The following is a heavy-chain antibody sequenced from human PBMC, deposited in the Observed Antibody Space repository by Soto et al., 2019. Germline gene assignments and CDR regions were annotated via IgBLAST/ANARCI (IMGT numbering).Heavy chain of an antibody. Sequence: SETLSLTCSVSGGSLNKSTYYWGWIRQPPGKGLEWIGSIHYSESSYYSASLIRRVTMSLDTSQNQVSLTLSSVTATDTAVYYCARSRRPRNRNAFNIWGQGTMVTVSS. J-gene: IGHJ3*02. V-gene: IGHV4-39*01. CDR3: ARSRRPRNRNAFNI. CDR2: IHYSESS. CDR1: GGSLNKSTYY.